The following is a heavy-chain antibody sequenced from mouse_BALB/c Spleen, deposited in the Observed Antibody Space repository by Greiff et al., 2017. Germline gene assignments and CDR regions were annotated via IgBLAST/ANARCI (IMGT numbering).Heavy chain of an antibody. CDR1: GFTFSSYG. Sequence: EVQLVESGGGLVQPGGSLKLSCAASGFTFSSYGMSWVRQTPDKRLELVATINSNGGSTYYPDSVKGRFTISRDNAKNTLYLQMSSLKSEDTAMYYCARENYGNSFAYWGQGTLVTVSA. D-gene: IGHD2-1*01. CDR2: INSNGGST. V-gene: IGHV5-6-3*01. J-gene: IGHJ3*01. CDR3: ARENYGNSFAY.